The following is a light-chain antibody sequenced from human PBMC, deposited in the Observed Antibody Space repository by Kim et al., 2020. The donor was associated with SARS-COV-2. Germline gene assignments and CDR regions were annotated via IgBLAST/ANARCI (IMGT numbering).Light chain of an antibody. J-gene: IGLJ2*01. CDR1: SSDFGSYNL. V-gene: IGLV2-23*02. CDR2: EVS. Sequence: QSITISCTGTSSDFGSYNLVSWYQQHPGKAPKLMIYEVSKRPSGVSNRFSGSKSGNTASLTISGLQAEDEADYYCCSYAGSSTSVVFGGGTQLTVL. CDR3: CSYAGSSTSVV.